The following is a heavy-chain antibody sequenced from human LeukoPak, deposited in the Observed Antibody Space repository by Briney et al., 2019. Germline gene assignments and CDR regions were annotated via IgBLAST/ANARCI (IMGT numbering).Heavy chain of an antibody. Sequence: ASVKVSCKVSGYTLTELSMHWVRQAPGKGLEWMGGFDPEDGEAIYAQKLQGRVTMTTDTSTSTAYMELRSLRSDDTAVYYCARVLTGTPREDYWCQGTLVTVSS. D-gene: IGHD1-20*01. CDR2: FDPEDGEA. CDR1: GYTLTELS. J-gene: IGHJ4*02. V-gene: IGHV1-24*01. CDR3: ARVLTGTPREDY.